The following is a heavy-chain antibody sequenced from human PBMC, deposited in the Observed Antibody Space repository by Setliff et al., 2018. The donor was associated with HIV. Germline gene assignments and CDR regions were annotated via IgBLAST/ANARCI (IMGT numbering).Heavy chain of an antibody. CDR1: GFTLSDHW. J-gene: IGHJ5*02. CDR2: ISYGGSNE. Sequence: PGGSLRLSCAASGFTLSDHWMHWVRQGPGKGLEWVAVISYGGSNEYYADSVKGRFTISRDNSKSTLFLQMNSLRTEDTALYYCVKDGQQWRFDPWGQGTLVTVSS. V-gene: IGHV3-30*18. D-gene: IGHD6-19*01. CDR3: VKDGQQWRFDP.